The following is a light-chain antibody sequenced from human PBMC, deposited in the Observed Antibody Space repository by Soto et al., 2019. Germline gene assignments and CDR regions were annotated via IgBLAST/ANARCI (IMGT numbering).Light chain of an antibody. CDR1: QSISTW. Sequence: DIKMNQSPSTLSSSVGDRVTITCRASQSISTWLAWYQQKPGKAPKLLIYDASSLQSGVPSRFSGSGSGTDFTLTISSLQPEDFATYYCQQSYSTSWTFGQGTKVDIK. V-gene: IGKV1-39*01. CDR3: QQSYSTSWT. CDR2: DAS. J-gene: IGKJ1*01.